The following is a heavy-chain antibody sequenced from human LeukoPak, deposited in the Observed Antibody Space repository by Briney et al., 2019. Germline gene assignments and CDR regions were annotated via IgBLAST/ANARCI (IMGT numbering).Heavy chain of an antibody. Sequence: ASVKVSCKASGYTFTSYDINWVRQATGQGLEWMGWMNPKSGKTGYAQKFQGRVTMTRNTSISTAYMELSSLRSEDTAVYYCARGHRRIAAAGTEGDYWGQGTLVTVSS. J-gene: IGHJ4*02. D-gene: IGHD6-13*01. V-gene: IGHV1-8*01. CDR3: ARGHRRIAAAGTEGDY. CDR2: MNPKSGKT. CDR1: GYTFTSYD.